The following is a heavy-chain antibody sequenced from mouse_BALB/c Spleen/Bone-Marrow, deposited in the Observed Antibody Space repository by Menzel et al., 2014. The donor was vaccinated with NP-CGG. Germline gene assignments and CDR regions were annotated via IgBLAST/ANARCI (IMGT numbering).Heavy chain of an antibody. V-gene: IGHV14-3*02. CDR1: GFNIKDTY. Sequence: VQLQESGAELVKPGASVKLSCTASGFNIKDTYMHWVKQRPEQALEWMGRIDPANGNSKYDSKFQGKATITADTSSNTAYLQLSSLTSEDTAVYYCAMITTGAWFAYWGQGTLVTVSA. D-gene: IGHD2-4*01. CDR3: AMITTGAWFAY. J-gene: IGHJ3*01. CDR2: IDPANGNS.